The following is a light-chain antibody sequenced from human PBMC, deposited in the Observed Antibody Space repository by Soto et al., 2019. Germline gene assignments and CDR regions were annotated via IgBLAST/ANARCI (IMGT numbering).Light chain of an antibody. CDR2: DAS. CDR3: QKYDSAPRT. V-gene: IGKV1-27*01. Sequence: DIEMTQSPSSLSASIGDRVTITCRASQVIFNYLAWFQQKPGRAPQLLIYDASSLRAGVPSRFSGSRSGTEXTLTISSLQPEDVATYYCQKYDSAPRTFGQGTKVEL. J-gene: IGKJ1*01. CDR1: QVIFNY.